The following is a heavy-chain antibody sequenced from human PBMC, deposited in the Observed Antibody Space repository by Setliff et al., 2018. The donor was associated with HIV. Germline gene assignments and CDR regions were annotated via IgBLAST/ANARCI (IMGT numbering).Heavy chain of an antibody. J-gene: IGHJ4*02. CDR2: INTDGSST. CDR1: GFTFSDYW. CDR3: ARQDLGAYAPLRY. D-gene: IGHD5-12*01. V-gene: IGHV3-74*01. Sequence: PGGSLRLSCAASGFTFSDYWMHWVRQAPGKGLVWVSRINTDGSSTSYADSVKGRFTISRDNAKNTLYLQMNSLRAEDTAVYYCARQDLGAYAPLRYWGQGTLVTVSS.